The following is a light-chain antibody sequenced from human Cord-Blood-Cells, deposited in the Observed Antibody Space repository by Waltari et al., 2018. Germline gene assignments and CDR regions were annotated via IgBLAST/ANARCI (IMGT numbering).Light chain of an antibody. V-gene: IGLV1-40*01. J-gene: IGLJ3*02. CDR2: GNS. CDR3: QSYDSSLSGSV. CDR1: SPNTGAGYA. Sequence: QSVLTQPPSVSGAPGQSVTISCTGSSPNTGAGYAVHWYQQLPGTAPKLLIYGNSNRPSGVPDRFSGSKSGTSASLAITGLQAEDEADYYCQSYDSSLSGSVFGGGTKLTVL.